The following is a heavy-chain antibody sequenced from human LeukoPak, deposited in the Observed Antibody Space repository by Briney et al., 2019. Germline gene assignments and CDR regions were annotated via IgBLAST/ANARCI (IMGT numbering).Heavy chain of an antibody. Sequence: GASVKVSCKASGYTFTSYGISWVRQAPGQGLEWMGWISAYNGNTNYAQKLQGRVTMTTDTSTSTAYMELRSLRSDDTAVYYCARGRRILGRDPNAGDFFDYWGQGTLVTVSS. CDR2: ISAYNGNT. D-gene: IGHD5-24*01. J-gene: IGHJ4*02. V-gene: IGHV1-18*01. CDR3: ARGRRILGRDPNAGDFFDY. CDR1: GYTFTSYG.